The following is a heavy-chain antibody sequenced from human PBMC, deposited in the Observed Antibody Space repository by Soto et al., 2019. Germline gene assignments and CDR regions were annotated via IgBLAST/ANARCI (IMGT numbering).Heavy chain of an antibody. CDR2: ISSSSTTI. CDR1: GFTFSSYS. CDR3: ARGTETSASFPDY. J-gene: IGHJ4*02. D-gene: IGHD2-2*01. V-gene: IGHV3-48*02. Sequence: EVQLVESEGGLVQPGGSLRLSCVVTGFTFSSYSMNWVRQAPGKGLEWVSHISSSSTTIYYADSVKGRFTISRDNAKNSLYLQRNSLRDEDTAVYYCARGTETSASFPDYWGQGTLVTVSS.